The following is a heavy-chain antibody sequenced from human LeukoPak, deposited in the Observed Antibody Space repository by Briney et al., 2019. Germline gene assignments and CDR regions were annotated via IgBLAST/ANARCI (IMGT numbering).Heavy chain of an antibody. V-gene: IGHV6-1*01. CDR2: TYYKSKWYN. CDR1: GDSVSSNRAA. CDR3: ARVRRSGWPSSFDY. Sequence: SQTLSLTCAISGDSVSSNRAAWNWIRQSPSRGLEWPGRTYYKSKWYNYYAVSVKSRITIHPDTSKNQCPLQLNSSTPDNAAVYYCARVRRSGWPSSFDYWGQGTLVTVCS. J-gene: IGHJ4*02. D-gene: IGHD6-19*01.